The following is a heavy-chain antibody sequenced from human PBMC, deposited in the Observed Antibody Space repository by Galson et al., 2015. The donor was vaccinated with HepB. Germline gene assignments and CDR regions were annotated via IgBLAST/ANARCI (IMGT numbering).Heavy chain of an antibody. D-gene: IGHD2-2*01. CDR3: AKVHPISAVHQDLDDAFDI. Sequence: SLRLSCAASGFTFDDYAMHWVRQAPGKGLEWVSGISWNSGSIGYADSVKGRFTISRDNAKNSLYLQMNSLRAEDTALYYCAKVHPISAVHQDLDDAFDIWGQGTMVTVSS. CDR1: GFTFDDYA. J-gene: IGHJ3*02. V-gene: IGHV3-9*01. CDR2: ISWNSGSI.